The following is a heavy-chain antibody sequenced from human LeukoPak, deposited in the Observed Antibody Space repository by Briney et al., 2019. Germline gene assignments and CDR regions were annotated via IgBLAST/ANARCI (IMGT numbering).Heavy chain of an antibody. V-gene: IGHV1-18*01. CDR1: GYTFTSYG. CDR3: ARQGSGGSRGWWFDP. D-gene: IGHD2-15*01. CDR2: ISAYNGNT. J-gene: IGHJ5*02. Sequence: ASVKVSCMASGYTFTSYGISWVRQAPGQGLEWMGWISAYNGNTNYAQKLQGRVTMTTDTSTSTAYMELRSLRSDDTAVYYCARQGSGGSRGWWFDPWGQGTLVTVSS.